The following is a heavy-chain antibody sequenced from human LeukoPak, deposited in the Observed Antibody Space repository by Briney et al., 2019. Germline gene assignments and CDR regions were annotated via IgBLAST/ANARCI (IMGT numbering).Heavy chain of an antibody. CDR1: GFSFRSYA. V-gene: IGHV3-23*01. Sequence: GGSLRLSCAVSGFSFRSYAMNWVRQAPGKGLEWVSAITADGGSTHYTTSVKGRFIISRDTPKNTLYLQMNSLRAEETAEYYCASESGSYLGAFDIWGQGTMVTVSS. D-gene: IGHD1-26*01. CDR3: ASESGSYLGAFDI. J-gene: IGHJ3*02. CDR2: ITADGGST.